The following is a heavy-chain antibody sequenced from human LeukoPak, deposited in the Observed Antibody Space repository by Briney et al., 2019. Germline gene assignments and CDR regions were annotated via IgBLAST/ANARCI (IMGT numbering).Heavy chain of an antibody. CDR3: ARANGYGLLDC. CDR2: IFYSGNT. D-gene: IGHD5-18*01. J-gene: IGHJ4*02. CDR1: GYSISSGYY. V-gene: IGHV4-38-2*02. Sequence: PSETLSLTCSVSGYSISSGYYWGWIRQPPGKGLEWIGSIFYSGNTYYNPSLKSRVTISIDTSKNQFSLKLSSVTAADTAVYYCARANGYGLLDCWGPGTLVTVSS.